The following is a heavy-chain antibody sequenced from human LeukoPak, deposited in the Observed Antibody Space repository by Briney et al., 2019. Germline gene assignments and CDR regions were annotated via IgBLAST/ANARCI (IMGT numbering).Heavy chain of an antibody. CDR2: ISSSSGTI. CDR1: GFTFSSYS. CDR3: ARAQGPDSGGWYGY. J-gene: IGHJ4*02. V-gene: IGHV3-48*01. D-gene: IGHD6-19*01. Sequence: PGGSLRLSCAASGFTFSSYSMNWVRQAPGKGLEWVSYISSSSGTIQYADSVKGRFTISRDNAKNSLYLQMNSLRAEDTAVYYCARAQGPDSGGWYGYWGQGTLVTVSS.